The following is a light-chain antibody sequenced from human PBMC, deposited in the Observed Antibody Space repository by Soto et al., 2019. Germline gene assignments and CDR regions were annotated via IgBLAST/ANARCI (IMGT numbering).Light chain of an antibody. V-gene: IGLV1-51*01. CDR2: DNN. CDR3: GTWDYSLSAGV. CDR1: SSNIGNNY. Sequence: QSALTQPPSVSAAPGQKVTIFCSGSSSNIGNNYVFWYQQLPGAAPNLLIYDNNKRPSGIPDRFSGSKSGTSATLGITGLQTGDEADYYCGTWDYSLSAGVFGGGTKVTVL. J-gene: IGLJ2*01.